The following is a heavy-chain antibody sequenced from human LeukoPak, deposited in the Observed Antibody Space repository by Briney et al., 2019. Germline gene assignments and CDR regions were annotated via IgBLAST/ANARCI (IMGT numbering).Heavy chain of an antibody. CDR2: IYSGGST. J-gene: IGHJ4*02. CDR1: EFSVGSNY. Sequence: PGGSLRLSCAASEFSVGSNYMTWVRQAPGKGLEWVSLIYSGGSTYYADSVKGGFTISRDNSKNTLYLQMNSLRAEDTAVYYCARGPSGCHNTGGQGTLVTVSS. D-gene: IGHD5-12*01. CDR3: ARGPSGCHNT. V-gene: IGHV3-66*01.